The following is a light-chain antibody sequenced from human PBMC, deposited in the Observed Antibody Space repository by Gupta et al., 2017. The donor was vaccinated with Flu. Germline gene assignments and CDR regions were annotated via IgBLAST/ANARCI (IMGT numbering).Light chain of an antibody. J-gene: IGKJ3*01. CDR3: QQRSNCPPFT. CDR1: QSVSSY. CDR2: DAS. Sequence: EIVLTQSPATLSLSPGERATLSCRASQSVSSYLDWYQQKPSQAPRLLIYDASNRDTGIPARFSGSGSGKDLTLTISSREQEDFAVYYCQQRSNCPPFTFGHGTKVDIK. V-gene: IGKV3-11*01.